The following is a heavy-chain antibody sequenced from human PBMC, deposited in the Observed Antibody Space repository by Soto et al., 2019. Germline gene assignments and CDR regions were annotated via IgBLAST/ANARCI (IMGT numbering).Heavy chain of an antibody. Sequence: SETLSLTCTVSGGSISNFYWSWIRQPPGKGLEWIGYVYYTGSTSYNPSLKRRVTFSADSSRGQFSLRLNSVTAADTAVYYCARTVLTGYYSGGYSFDYWGQGTLVTVSS. V-gene: IGHV4-59*08. D-gene: IGHD3-9*01. CDR2: VYYTGST. J-gene: IGHJ4*02. CDR3: ARTVLTGYYSGGYSFDY. CDR1: GGSISNFY.